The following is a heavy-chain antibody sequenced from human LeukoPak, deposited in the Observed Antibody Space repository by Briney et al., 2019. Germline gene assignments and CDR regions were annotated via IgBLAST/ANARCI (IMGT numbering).Heavy chain of an antibody. D-gene: IGHD6-19*01. CDR2: IYYSGST. V-gene: IGHV4-39*07. CDR3: ARGIAVVPKTFDI. J-gene: IGHJ3*02. Sequence: SETLSLTCTVSGGSISSGSYYWGWIRQPPGKGLEWIGSIYYSGSTYYNPSLKSRVTISVDTSKNQFSLKLSSVTAADTAVYYCARGIAVVPKTFDIWGQGTMVTVSS. CDR1: GGSISSGSYY.